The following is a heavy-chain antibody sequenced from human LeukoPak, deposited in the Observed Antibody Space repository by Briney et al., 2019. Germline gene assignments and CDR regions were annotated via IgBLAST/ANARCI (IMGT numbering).Heavy chain of an antibody. J-gene: IGHJ3*02. CDR3: AKRYCSGGSCYSAFDI. CDR2: ISSSAGST. V-gene: IGHV3-23*01. D-gene: IGHD2-15*01. CDR1: GFTFSSFA. Sequence: GGSLRLSCAASGFTFSSFAMSWVRQGPGKGLDWVSAISSSAGSTDYADSVKGRFIISRDNSKNMLYLQMNSPRADDTAVYYCAKRYCSGGSCYSAFDIWGQGTMVAVSS.